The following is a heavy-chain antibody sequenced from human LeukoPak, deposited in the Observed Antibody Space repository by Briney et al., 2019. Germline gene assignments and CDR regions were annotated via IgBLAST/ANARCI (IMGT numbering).Heavy chain of an antibody. D-gene: IGHD2-8*01. CDR1: GFNFRSYG. Sequence: GGSLRLSCAASGFNFRSYGMHWVRHTPGKGLEWVAFIQYDGSTKVYADSVKGRVTISRDNSKNTVHLQMNSLKAEDTAVYYCAKVPRMAYYYYMDVWRKGTTVTVSS. CDR3: AKVPRMAYYYYMDV. CDR2: IQYDGSTK. V-gene: IGHV3-30*02. J-gene: IGHJ6*03.